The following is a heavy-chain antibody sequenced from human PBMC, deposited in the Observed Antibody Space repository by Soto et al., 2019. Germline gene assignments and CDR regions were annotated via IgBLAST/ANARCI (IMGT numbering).Heavy chain of an antibody. CDR1: QFTFSDYG. V-gene: IGHV3-30*03. Sequence: QVQLVESGGGVVRPGRSLRLSCATSQFTFSDYGMHWVRQAPGKGLEWVGGISHHGDKKYYIDSVKGRFTISRDNSENTVYLQLNSRRVEDTAVYYCAIDWVGGSDKNFFDYWGRGPLVIVSS. D-gene: IGHD1-26*01. J-gene: IGHJ4*02. CDR3: AIDWVGGSDKNFFDY. CDR2: ISHHGDKK.